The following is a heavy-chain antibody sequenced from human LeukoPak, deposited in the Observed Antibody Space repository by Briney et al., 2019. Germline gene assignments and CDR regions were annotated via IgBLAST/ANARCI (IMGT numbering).Heavy chain of an antibody. D-gene: IGHD3-16*01. CDR3: ARCLSHCLAGHYFMDV. V-gene: IGHV3-21*01. J-gene: IGHJ6*03. CDR2: IERSSTYI. CDR1: GINFRDSST. Sequence: GGSLRLSCTASGINFRDSSTMEWVRPTPGKGLEWVSSIERSSTYIYYADSVKGRFTISRDNSKNSLYLDMNNLRAEDTAIYYCARCLSHCLAGHYFMDVWGKGTTVTVSS.